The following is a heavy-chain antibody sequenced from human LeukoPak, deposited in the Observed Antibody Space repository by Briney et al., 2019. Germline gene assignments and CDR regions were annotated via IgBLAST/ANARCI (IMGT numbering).Heavy chain of an antibody. CDR1: GFTFSSYA. J-gene: IGHJ4*02. CDR3: AKDLTRPYYYDSSGSHY. V-gene: IGHV3-23*01. D-gene: IGHD3-22*01. CDR2: ISGSGGST. Sequence: GGSLRLSCAASGFTFSSYAMSWVRQAPGKGLEWVSAISGSGGSTYYADSVKGRFTISRDNSKNTLYLQMNSLRAEDTAVYYCAKDLTRPYYYDSSGSHYWGQGTLVTVSS.